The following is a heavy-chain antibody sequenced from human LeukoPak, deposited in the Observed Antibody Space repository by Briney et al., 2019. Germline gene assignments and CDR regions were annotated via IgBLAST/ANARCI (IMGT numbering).Heavy chain of an antibody. CDR3: ARTMYSNYVFDY. CDR2: IYSGGST. J-gene: IGHJ4*02. Sequence: HSGGSLRLSCAASGFTVSSNYMSWVRQAPGKGLEWVSVIYSGGSTYYADSVKGRSTISRDNAKNSLYLQMNSLRAEDTAVYYCARTMYSNYVFDYWGQGTLVTVSS. CDR1: GFTVSSNY. V-gene: IGHV3-53*01. D-gene: IGHD4-11*01.